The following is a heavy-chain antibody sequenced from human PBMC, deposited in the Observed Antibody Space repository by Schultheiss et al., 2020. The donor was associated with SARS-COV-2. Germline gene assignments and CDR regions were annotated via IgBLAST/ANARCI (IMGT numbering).Heavy chain of an antibody. Sequence: SETLSLTCTVSGGSISSGSYYWSWVRQPPGKGLEWIGYIYHTGETNYNPSLKSRVTISVDTSKNQFSLKLSSVTAADTAVYYCARLTPEWELLNFDYWGQGTLVTVSS. CDR3: ARLTPEWELLNFDY. V-gene: IGHV4-61*01. J-gene: IGHJ4*02. CDR2: IYHTGET. D-gene: IGHD1-26*01. CDR1: GGSISSGSYY.